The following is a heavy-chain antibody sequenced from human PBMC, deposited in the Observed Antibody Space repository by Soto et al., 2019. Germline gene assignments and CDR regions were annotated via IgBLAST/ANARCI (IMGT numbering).Heavy chain of an antibody. CDR1: GGSISSGDFY. CDR3: ARADEFSDRFDY. J-gene: IGHJ4*02. Sequence: SETLSLTCTVSGGSISSGDFYWSWIRQPPGKGLELIGNIYYSGSTYYNPSLRSRAIMSVDTSQNQFSLKLSSLTAADTAVYFCARADEFSDRFDYWGQGALVTVS. D-gene: IGHD2-21*02. CDR2: IYYSGST. V-gene: IGHV4-30-4*01.